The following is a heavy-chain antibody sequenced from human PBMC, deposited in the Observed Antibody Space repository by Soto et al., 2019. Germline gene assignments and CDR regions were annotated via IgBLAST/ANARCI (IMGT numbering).Heavy chain of an antibody. CDR2: IYYSGST. Sequence: ASETLYLTCTVSGGSISSGGYYWSWIRQHPGKGLEWIGYIYYSGSTYYNPSLKSRVTISVDTSKNQFSLKLSSVTAADTAVYYCARVRSSNEFDPWGQGTLVTVSS. D-gene: IGHD2-2*01. V-gene: IGHV4-31*03. J-gene: IGHJ5*02. CDR1: GGSISSGGYY. CDR3: ARVRSSNEFDP.